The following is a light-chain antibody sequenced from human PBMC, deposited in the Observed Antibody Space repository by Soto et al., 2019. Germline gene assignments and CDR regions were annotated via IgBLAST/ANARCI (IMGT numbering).Light chain of an antibody. Sequence: ASQSVSSSYLAWYQQKPGQAPRLLIYGASSRATGIPDRFTGSGSGTDFTLTISSLQAEDVAVYYCQQYYSTPQTFGQGTKVDIK. J-gene: IGKJ1*01. CDR3: QQYYSTPQT. CDR1: QSVSSSY. V-gene: IGKV3-20*01. CDR2: GAS.